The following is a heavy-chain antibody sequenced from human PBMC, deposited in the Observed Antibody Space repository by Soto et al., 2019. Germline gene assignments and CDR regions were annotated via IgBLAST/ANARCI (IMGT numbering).Heavy chain of an antibody. D-gene: IGHD4-17*01. Sequence: VQLVESGGGVVQPGRSLRLSCAASGFTFSSYAMHWVRQAPGKGLEWVAVISYDGSNKYYADSVKGRFTISRDNSKNTLYLQMNSLRAEDTAVYYCARDPGDYDRNYYYGMDVWGQGTTVTVSS. CDR2: ISYDGSNK. CDR3: ARDPGDYDRNYYYGMDV. V-gene: IGHV3-30-3*01. J-gene: IGHJ6*02. CDR1: GFTFSSYA.